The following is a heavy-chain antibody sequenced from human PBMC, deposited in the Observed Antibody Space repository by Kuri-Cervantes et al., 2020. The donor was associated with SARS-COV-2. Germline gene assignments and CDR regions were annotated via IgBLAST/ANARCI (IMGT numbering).Heavy chain of an antibody. CDR3: ARDPGGVFLRGIMILSAHWFDT. CDR1: GLIFNDYC. D-gene: IGHD3-9*01. CDR2: ISSSGNNM. V-gene: IGHV3-11*04. Sequence: GESLKISCAAAGLIFNDYCMGWIRQAPGKGLEWVSYISSSGNNMYYADSVKGRFTISRDDAKNSLHLQMNSLRVEDTAVYYCARDPGGVFLRGIMILSAHWFDTWGQGTLVTVSS. J-gene: IGHJ5*02.